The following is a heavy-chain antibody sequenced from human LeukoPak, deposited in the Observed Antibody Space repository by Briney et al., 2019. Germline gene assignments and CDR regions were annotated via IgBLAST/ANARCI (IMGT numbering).Heavy chain of an antibody. CDR1: GFTFSSYA. CDR3: TGSSWASRDY. V-gene: IGHV3-23*01. Sequence: QAGGSLRLSCAASGFTFSSYAMSWVRQAPGKGLEWVSAISGSGGSTYYADSVKGRFTISRDNSKNTLYLQMNSLKTEDTAVYYCTGSSWASRDYWGQGTLVTVSS. CDR2: ISGSGGST. J-gene: IGHJ4*02. D-gene: IGHD6-13*01.